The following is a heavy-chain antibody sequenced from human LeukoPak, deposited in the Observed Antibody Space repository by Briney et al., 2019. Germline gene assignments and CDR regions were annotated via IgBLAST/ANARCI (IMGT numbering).Heavy chain of an antibody. Sequence: GGSLRLSCAAPGFTFSSYGMHWVRQAPGKGLEWVAVIWYDGSNKYYADSVKGRFTISRDNSKNTLYLQMNSLRAEDTAVYYCARDWAPKPYAFDIWGQGTMVTVSS. CDR3: ARDWAPKPYAFDI. D-gene: IGHD7-27*01. V-gene: IGHV3-33*01. J-gene: IGHJ3*02. CDR2: IWYDGSNK. CDR1: GFTFSSYG.